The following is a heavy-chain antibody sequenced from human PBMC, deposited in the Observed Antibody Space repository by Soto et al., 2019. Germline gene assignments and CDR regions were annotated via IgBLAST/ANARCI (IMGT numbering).Heavy chain of an antibody. CDR3: VRGRRRGYCSGGSWSRGYYYYYGMDV. CDR1: GGTFRGYD. D-gene: IGHD2-15*01. Sequence: SETQSLTCTVYGGTFRGYDWSWIRQPPGKGLEWIGEINHSGSTNYNPSLKSRVTISVDTSKNQFSLKLSSVTAADTAVYYCVRGRRRGYCSGGSWSRGYYYYYGMDVWGQGTTVTVSS. V-gene: IGHV4-34*01. CDR2: INHSGST. J-gene: IGHJ6*02.